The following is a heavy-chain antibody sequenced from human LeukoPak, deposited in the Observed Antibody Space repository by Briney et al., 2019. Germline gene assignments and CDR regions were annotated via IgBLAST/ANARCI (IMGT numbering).Heavy chain of an antibody. CDR2: IYYSGST. V-gene: IGHV4-59*01. D-gene: IGHD3-16*01. CDR3: ARSSAYYDYVWGSYRPRYYFDY. CDR1: GGSISSYY. J-gene: IGHJ4*02. Sequence: PSETLSLTCTVSGGSISSYYWSWIRQPPGKGLEWIGYIYYSGSTNYNPSLKSRATISVDTSKNQFSLKLSSVTAADTAVYYCARSSAYYDYVWGSYRPRYYFDYWGQGTLVTVSS.